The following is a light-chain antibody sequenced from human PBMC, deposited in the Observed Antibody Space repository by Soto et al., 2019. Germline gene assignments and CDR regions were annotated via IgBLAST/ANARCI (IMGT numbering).Light chain of an antibody. CDR1: QSVSSSY. CDR3: QQYGSSPPVT. J-gene: IGKJ4*01. V-gene: IGKV3-20*01. CDR2: GAS. Sequence: EIVLTQSPGTLSLSPVERATLSFRASQSVSSSYLAWYQQKPGQAPRLLIYGASSRATGIPDRFSGSGSGTDFTLTISRLEPEDFAVYYCQQYGSSPPVTFGGGTKVDI.